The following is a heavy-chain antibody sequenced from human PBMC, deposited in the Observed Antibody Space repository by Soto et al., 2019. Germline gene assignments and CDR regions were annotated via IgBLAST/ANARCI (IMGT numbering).Heavy chain of an antibody. CDR3: ARDFLTGDPREAFDY. V-gene: IGHV3-21*01. CDR2: ISPSSTDR. J-gene: IGHJ4*02. Sequence: EVQLVESGGGLVKPGESLQISCAASEFTFGAYSLSWFRRAPGKGLEWVSSISPSSTDRYYTDSVEGRFTISRDNARNSLYLQMISLTVEDTAVYYCARDFLTGDPREAFDYWGQGTTVTVSS. D-gene: IGHD3-9*01. CDR1: EFTFGAYS.